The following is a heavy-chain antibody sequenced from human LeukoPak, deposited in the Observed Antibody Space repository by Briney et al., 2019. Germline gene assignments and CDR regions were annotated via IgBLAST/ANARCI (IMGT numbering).Heavy chain of an antibody. CDR1: GYTFSTYG. CDR3: ARDCGNCGGAPDDTFDI. J-gene: IGHJ3*02. V-gene: IGHV1-18*01. D-gene: IGHD2-21*01. CDR2: ISAYTGNT. Sequence: GASVKVSCKASGYTFSTYGISWMRQAPGQGLEWMGWISAYTGNTNYAQNVQGRVTMTTDTSTSTAYLELRSLRSDDTAVYYCARDCGNCGGAPDDTFDIWGQGTMVTVSS.